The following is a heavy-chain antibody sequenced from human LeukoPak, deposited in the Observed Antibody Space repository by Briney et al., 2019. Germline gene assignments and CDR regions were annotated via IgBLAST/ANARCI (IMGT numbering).Heavy chain of an antibody. CDR3: ARRAGGYSHPYDY. V-gene: IGHV3-53*01. J-gene: IGHJ4*02. D-gene: IGHD4-23*01. Sequence: GGSPRLSCAASGFTVSSNCMSWVRQAPGKGLEWVSLIYCDGTTYYADSVKGRFAISRDNSKNTLYLQMNNLRAEDTAVYYCARRAGGYSHPYDYWGQGTLVTVSS. CDR2: IYCDGTT. CDR1: GFTVSSNC.